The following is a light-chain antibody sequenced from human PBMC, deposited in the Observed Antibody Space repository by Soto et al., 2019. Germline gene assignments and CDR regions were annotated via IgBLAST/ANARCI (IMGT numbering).Light chain of an antibody. V-gene: IGKV4-1*01. CDR2: WAS. CDR3: QQYYSTPTWT. J-gene: IGKJ1*01. CDR1: QSVLFRSNNKNY. Sequence: DIVMTQSPDSLAVSLGERATINCKSSQSVLFRSNNKNYLAWYQQKPGQPPKLLIYWASTRESGVPDRFSGSGSGTDFTLTISSLQAEDVAGYYCQQYYSTPTWTFGQGTKVEIK.